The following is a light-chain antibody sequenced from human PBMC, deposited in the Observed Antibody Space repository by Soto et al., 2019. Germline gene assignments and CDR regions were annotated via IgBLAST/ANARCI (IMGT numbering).Light chain of an antibody. V-gene: IGLV2-23*03. CDR1: SSDIGSYKF. J-gene: IGLJ1*01. Sequence: QSVLTQPASVSGSPRQSITISCTGTSSDIGSYKFVSWYQHHPGKAPKLMIYEGSKRPSGVSDRFSGSKSGNTASLTISGLQADDEADYYCCSYAGSGNVFGTGTKVTVL. CDR2: EGS. CDR3: CSYAGSGNV.